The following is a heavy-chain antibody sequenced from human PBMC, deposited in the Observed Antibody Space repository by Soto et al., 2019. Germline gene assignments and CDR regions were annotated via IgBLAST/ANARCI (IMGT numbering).Heavy chain of an antibody. D-gene: IGHD1-26*01. CDR3: ARDLYSGSYATVTD. CDR1: GFTFSSYS. CDR2: ISSSSSYI. V-gene: IGHV3-21*01. Sequence: GGSLRLSCAASGFTFSSYSMNWVRQAQGKGLERVSSISSSSSYIYYADSVKGRFTISRDNAKNSLYLQMNSLRAEDTAVYYCARDLYSGSYATVTDWGQGTLVTAPQ. J-gene: IGHJ4*02.